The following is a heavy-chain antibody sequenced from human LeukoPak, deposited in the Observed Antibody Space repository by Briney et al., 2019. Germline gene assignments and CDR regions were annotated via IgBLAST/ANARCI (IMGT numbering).Heavy chain of an antibody. D-gene: IGHD3-16*02. J-gene: IGHJ4*02. CDR1: GGSFSGYY. Sequence: SETLSLTCAVYGGSFSGYYWSWIRQPPGKGLEWIGEINHSGSTNYNPSLKSRVTISVDTSKNQFSLKLSSVTAADTAVYYCAREGELSSDYWGQGTLVTVSS. CDR2: INHSGST. CDR3: AREGELSSDY. V-gene: IGHV4-34*01.